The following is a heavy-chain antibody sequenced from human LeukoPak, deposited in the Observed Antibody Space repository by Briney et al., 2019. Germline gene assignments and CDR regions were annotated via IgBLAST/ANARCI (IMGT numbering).Heavy chain of an antibody. CDR2: MSTSGNS. Sequence: TASETLSLTCTVSGGSISGYYWSWIRQPAGKGLEWIGRMSTSGNSNYIPSLMSRVTMSVDTSKNQFSLNLSSVTAADTAVYYCARESGSMRWFDPWGQGTLVTVSS. CDR3: ARESGSMRWFDP. D-gene: IGHD6-25*01. CDR1: GGSISGYY. V-gene: IGHV4-4*07. J-gene: IGHJ5*02.